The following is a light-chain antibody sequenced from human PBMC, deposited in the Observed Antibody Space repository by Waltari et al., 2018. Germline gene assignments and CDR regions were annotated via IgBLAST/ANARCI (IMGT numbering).Light chain of an antibody. V-gene: IGKV4-1*01. CDR1: QSVFYSSSTNNS. CDR3: QQFYSIPAT. CDR2: WPS. J-gene: IGKJ1*01. Sequence: IVMTQSPDSLAVSLGERPTTSCESSQSVFYSSSTNNSLAWYQQNPGRPPKLLIHWPSTRESGVPDRISSGGSGTHFALTISSLQDGDVAVYYCQQFYSIPATFGQGTKVEI.